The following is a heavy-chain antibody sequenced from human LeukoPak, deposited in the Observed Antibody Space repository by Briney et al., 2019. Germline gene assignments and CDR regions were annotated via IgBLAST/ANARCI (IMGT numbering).Heavy chain of an antibody. V-gene: IGHV3-49*04. CDR3: TRDPRITIFGVVPDP. D-gene: IGHD3-3*01. Sequence: GRSLRLSCTASGFTFGDYAMSLVRQAPGKGLEWVGFIRSKAYGGTTEYAASVKGRFTISRDDSKSIAYLQMNSLKTEDTAVYYCTRDPRITIFGVVPDPWGQGTLVTVSS. CDR2: IRSKAYGGTT. CDR1: GFTFGDYA. J-gene: IGHJ5*02.